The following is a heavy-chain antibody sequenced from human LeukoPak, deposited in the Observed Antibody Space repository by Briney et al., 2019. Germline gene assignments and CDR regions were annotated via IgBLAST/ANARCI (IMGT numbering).Heavy chain of an antibody. V-gene: IGHV1-8*01. CDR3: ARPDVDTAMPYYYYGMDV. D-gene: IGHD5-18*01. CDR1: GYTFTSYD. CDR2: MNPNSGNT. J-gene: IGHJ6*02. Sequence: ASVKVSCKASGYTFTSYDINWVRQATGQGLEWMGWMNPNSGNTGYAQKFQGRVTMTRNTSISTAYMELSSLRSEDTAVYYCARPDVDTAMPYYYYGMDVWGQGTTVTVSS.